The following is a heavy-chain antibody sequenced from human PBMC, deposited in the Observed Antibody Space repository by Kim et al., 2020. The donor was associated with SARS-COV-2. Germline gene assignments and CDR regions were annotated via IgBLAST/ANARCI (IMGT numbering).Heavy chain of an antibody. D-gene: IGHD2-2*01. CDR1: GFTFSDYY. J-gene: IGHJ3*02. CDR3: ARYREPAGMILDGFDI. V-gene: IGHV3-11*01. CDR2: ISTTGGTV. Sequence: GGSLRLSCAASGFTFSDYYMSWIRQAPGKGPEWLAYISTTGGTVYYSDSLGGRITISRDNAENSLFLQIDSLTSEDTAVYFCARYREPAGMILDGFDIWGQGTMVTVSS.